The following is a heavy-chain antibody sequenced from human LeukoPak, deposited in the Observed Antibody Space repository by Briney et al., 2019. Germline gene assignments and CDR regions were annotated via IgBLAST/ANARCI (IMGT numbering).Heavy chain of an antibody. CDR2: IYYSGTT. V-gene: IGHV4-59*01. CDR1: GASIDSYY. Sequence: SETLSLTCTISGASIDSYYWSWIRQPPGKGLEWIGYIYYSGTTNYNPSLKRRVTISVDTSKNQFSLKLSSVTAADTAVYYCARGGISIFGVVIYMDVWGKGTTVTVSS. CDR3: ARGGISIFGVVIYMDV. D-gene: IGHD3-3*01. J-gene: IGHJ6*03.